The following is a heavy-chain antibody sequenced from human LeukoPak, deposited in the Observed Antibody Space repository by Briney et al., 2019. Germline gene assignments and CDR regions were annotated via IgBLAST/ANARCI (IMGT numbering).Heavy chain of an antibody. Sequence: ESGPTLVNPTQTLTLTSTFSGFSLSTSGMCVSWIRQPPGKALEWLARIDWDDDKYYSTSLKTRLTISKDTSKNQVVLTMTNMDPVDTATYYCARLHYGSGYGHGMDVWGQGTTVTVSS. CDR3: ARLHYGSGYGHGMDV. V-gene: IGHV2-70*11. J-gene: IGHJ6*02. CDR2: IDWDDDK. CDR1: GFSLSTSGMC. D-gene: IGHD3-10*01.